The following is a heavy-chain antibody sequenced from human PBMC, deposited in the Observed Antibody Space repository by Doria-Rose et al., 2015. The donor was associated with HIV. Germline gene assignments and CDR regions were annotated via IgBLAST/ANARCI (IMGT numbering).Heavy chain of an antibody. CDR3: ARARNYGFPHFFDF. CDR2: ISSSGTT. CDR1: GDSISSGDSF. J-gene: IGHJ4*02. V-gene: IGHV4-30-4*01. D-gene: IGHD3-10*01. Sequence: QVQLQESGPGLVRPSQTLSLTCTVSGDSISSGDSFWSWIRQPAGKGPEWIEYISSSGTTYYYPSLRGRLTIALDASKNQFSLNLNSVTAADTAVYYCARARNYGFPHFFDFWGQGTLVTVSS.